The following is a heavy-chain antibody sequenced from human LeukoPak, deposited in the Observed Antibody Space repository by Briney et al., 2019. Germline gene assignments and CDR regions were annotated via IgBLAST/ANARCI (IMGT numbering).Heavy chain of an antibody. V-gene: IGHV3-30*02. CDR3: PTPSSLRYGSGSPDY. J-gene: IGHJ4*02. Sequence: PGGSLRLSCLASGFTFSNYGMHSVRQAPGKGLEWVAFIRFDGSNKYDADSVKGRFTISRDNSKNKLFLQMSSLTADDTAVYYCPTPSSLRYGSGSPDYWGQGTLVTVSS. CDR1: GFTFSNYG. D-gene: IGHD3-10*01. CDR2: IRFDGSNK.